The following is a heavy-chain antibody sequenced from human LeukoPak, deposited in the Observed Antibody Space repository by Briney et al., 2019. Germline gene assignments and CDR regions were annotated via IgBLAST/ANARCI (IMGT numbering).Heavy chain of an antibody. CDR1: RFTFINAW. J-gene: IGHJ4*02. CDR2: IKSKADGETT. CDR3: AIDEPNYAPYDFDY. D-gene: IGHD4/OR15-4a*01. Sequence: GGSLRLSCAASRFTFINAWMNWVRQAPGKGLEWVGRIKSKADGETTDYAAPVKGRFTISRDDSNNMVYLQMSSLKVEDTAVYYCAIDEPNYAPYDFDYWAREPWSPSPQ. V-gene: IGHV3-15*01.